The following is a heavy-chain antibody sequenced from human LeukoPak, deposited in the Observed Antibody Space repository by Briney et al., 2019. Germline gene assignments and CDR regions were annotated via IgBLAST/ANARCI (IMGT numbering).Heavy chain of an antibody. D-gene: IGHD6-19*01. CDR2: ISSSSSTI. V-gene: IGHV3-48*04. CDR1: GFTFSSYS. CDR3: ARDEISVAGAGGNRGGIDY. Sequence: GGSLRLSCAASGFTFSSYSMNWVRQAPGKGLEWVSDISSSSSTIYYADSLKGRFTISRDNAKNSLYLQMNSLRAEDTAVYYCARDEISVAGAGGNRGGIDYWGQGTLVTVSS. J-gene: IGHJ4*02.